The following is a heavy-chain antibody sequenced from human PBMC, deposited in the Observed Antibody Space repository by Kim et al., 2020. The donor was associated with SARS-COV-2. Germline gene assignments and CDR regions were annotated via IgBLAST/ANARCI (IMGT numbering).Heavy chain of an antibody. Sequence: SETLSLTCAVYGGSFSGYYWSWIRQPPGKGLEWIGEINHSGSTNYNPSLKSRVTISVDTSKNQFSLKLSSVTAADTAVYYCARDKVYYDFWSGYFPRVGFDYWGQGTLVTVSS. V-gene: IGHV4-34*01. CDR3: ARDKVYYDFWSGYFPRVGFDY. J-gene: IGHJ4*02. D-gene: IGHD3-3*01. CDR2: INHSGST. CDR1: GGSFSGYY.